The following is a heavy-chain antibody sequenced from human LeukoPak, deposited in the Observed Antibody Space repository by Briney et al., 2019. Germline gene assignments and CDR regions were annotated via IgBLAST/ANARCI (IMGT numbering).Heavy chain of an antibody. D-gene: IGHD3-3*01. CDR2: IRYDGSNI. J-gene: IGHJ5*02. V-gene: IGHV3-30*02. CDR1: GFTFSSYG. CDR3: AKLILGTYYDFWSGQSPSFDP. Sequence: GGSLRLSCAASGFTFSSYGMRWVRQAPGKGLEWVAFIRYDGSNIYYADSVKGRFTISRDNSKNTLYLQMNSLRAEDTAVYYCAKLILGTYYDFWSGQSPSFDPWGQGTLVTVSS.